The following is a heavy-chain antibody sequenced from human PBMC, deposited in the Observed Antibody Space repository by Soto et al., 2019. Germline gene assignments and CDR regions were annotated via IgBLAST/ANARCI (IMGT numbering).Heavy chain of an antibody. Sequence: QVQLVQSGAEVKKPGSSVKVSCKASGGTFSSYAISWVRQAPGQGLEWMGGIIPIFGTANYAQKFQGRVTITVDESTSTAYMELISLRSDGTAVYYCARVTLSRYYDSSGAVEWFDPWGQGTLVTVSS. D-gene: IGHD3-22*01. J-gene: IGHJ5*02. V-gene: IGHV1-69*01. CDR1: GGTFSSYA. CDR2: IIPIFGTA. CDR3: ARVTLSRYYDSSGAVEWFDP.